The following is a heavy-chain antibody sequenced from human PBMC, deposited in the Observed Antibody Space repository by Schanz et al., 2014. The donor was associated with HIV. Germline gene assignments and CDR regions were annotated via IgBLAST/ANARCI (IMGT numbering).Heavy chain of an antibody. CDR1: GRSGEKSR. Sequence: QVQLVESGGGGVQPGRERRRGGGGSGRSGEKSRLHWVRQAPGKGLEWVAVISYDGTKKHYADSVKGRFTISRDNSKNTLYLQMKSLRAEDTAVYYCAKDRNYYDSRYRGKGNYYSYFSLDVWGQGTTVTVSS. D-gene: IGHD3-22*01. CDR3: AKDRNYYDSRYRGKGNYYSYFSLDV. CDR2: ISYDGTKK. V-gene: IGHV3-30*18. J-gene: IGHJ6*02.